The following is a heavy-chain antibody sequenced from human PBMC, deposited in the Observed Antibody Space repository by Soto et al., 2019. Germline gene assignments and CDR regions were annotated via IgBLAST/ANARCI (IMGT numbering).Heavy chain of an antibody. CDR2: IIPVFGTP. CDR1: GGSLSNYG. J-gene: IGHJ6*02. Sequence: QVQLVQSGAEVKKPGSSVKVSCKASGGSLSNYGISWVRQAPGQGLEWMGAIIPVFGTPNYAKKFQDRVTITADESTTTVYMEVRSLTSEATAVYYCARGDATKIVVTTYYAMDVWGQGTTVTVSS. D-gene: IGHD3-22*01. V-gene: IGHV1-69*12. CDR3: ARGDATKIVVTTYYAMDV.